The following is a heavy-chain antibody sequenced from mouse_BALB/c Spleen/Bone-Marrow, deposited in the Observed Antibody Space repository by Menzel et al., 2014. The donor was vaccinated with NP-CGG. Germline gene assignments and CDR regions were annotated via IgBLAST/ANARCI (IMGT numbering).Heavy chain of an antibody. CDR2: INPESSTI. CDR3: ARLXYXGNLFV. CDR1: GFDFSRYW. V-gene: IGHV4-1*02. D-gene: IGHD1-1*01. Sequence: EVKLMESGGGLVQPGGSLKLSCAASGFDFSRYWMSWVRQAPGKGLEWIGEINPESSTINYTPSLKDKFIISRDNAKNTLFLQMTKVRSEDTALYYCARLXYXGNLFVWGAGTTVTVSS. J-gene: IGHJ1*01.